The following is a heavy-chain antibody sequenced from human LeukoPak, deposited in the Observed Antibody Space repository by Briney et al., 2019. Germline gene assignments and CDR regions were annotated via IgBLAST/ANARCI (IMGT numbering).Heavy chain of an antibody. CDR2: IIPMLGKT. D-gene: IGHD2-2*01. CDR3: ARGLFGGFAAAPFDH. V-gene: IGHV1-69*04. Sequence: GASVKVSCKASGGTFDNYAFSWVREAPGLGLEWMGRIIPMLGKTNSAQKFQDRVTITADKSTGRAYMELTNLRPDDTAVYFCARGLFGGFAAAPFDHWGQGTLVTVSP. CDR1: GGTFDNYA. J-gene: IGHJ4*02.